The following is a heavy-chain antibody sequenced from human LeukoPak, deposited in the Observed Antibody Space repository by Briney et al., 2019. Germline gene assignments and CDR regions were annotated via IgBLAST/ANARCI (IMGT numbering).Heavy chain of an antibody. D-gene: IGHD3-16*01. J-gene: IGHJ6*02. Sequence: SETLSLTCTVSGGSISRYYWSWIRQPPGKGLEWIGYIYYSGSTNYHPSLKSRVTISVDTSKNQFSLKLSSVTAADTAVYYCARHGGVVYYYYGMDVWGQGTTVTVSS. V-gene: IGHV4-59*08. CDR2: IYYSGST. CDR3: ARHGGVVYYYYGMDV. CDR1: GGSISRYY.